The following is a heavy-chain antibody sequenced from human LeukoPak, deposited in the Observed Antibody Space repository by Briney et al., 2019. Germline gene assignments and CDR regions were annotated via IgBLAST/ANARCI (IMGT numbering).Heavy chain of an antibody. CDR3: ARVSEGYSSGWYGYFDY. Sequence: SETLSLTCTVSGGSVSSGSYYWSWIRQPPGKGLEWIGYIHYTGSTNYNPSLKSRVTMSLDTSKNQFSLKLNSVAAADTAVYYCARVSEGYSSGWYGYFDYWGQGTLVTVSS. CDR2: IHYTGST. D-gene: IGHD6-19*01. V-gene: IGHV4-61*01. J-gene: IGHJ4*02. CDR1: GGSVSSGSYY.